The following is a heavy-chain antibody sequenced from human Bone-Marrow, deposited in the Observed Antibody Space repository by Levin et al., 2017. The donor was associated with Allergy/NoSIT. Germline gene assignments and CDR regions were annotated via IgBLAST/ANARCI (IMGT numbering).Heavy chain of an antibody. CDR1: GFTFSTYA. J-gene: IGHJ3*02. CDR3: ASCSGGSCLLNAFDI. D-gene: IGHD2-15*01. Sequence: PGGSLRLSCAASGFTFSTYAMHWVRQAPGKGLEWVADIWSDGRNKYYADSVKGRFTISRDNSKNTVYVQMNSLRAEDTAVYYCASCSGGSCLLNAFDIWGQGTMVTVSS. V-gene: IGHV3-33*01. CDR2: IWSDGRNK.